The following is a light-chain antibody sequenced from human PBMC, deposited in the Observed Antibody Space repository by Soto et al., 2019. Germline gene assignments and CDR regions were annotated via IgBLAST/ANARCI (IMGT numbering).Light chain of an antibody. CDR2: SNN. CDR3: AAWDDSLNGYV. Sequence: QSVLTEPASSSGTPGQRVTISCSGSISSIGSNTVNWCQQLPGTAPKLLIYSNNQRPSGVPDRFSGSKSGTSASLAISGLQSEDEADYFCAAWDDSLNGYVFGTGTKVTVL. CDR1: ISSIGSNT. V-gene: IGLV1-44*01. J-gene: IGLJ1*01.